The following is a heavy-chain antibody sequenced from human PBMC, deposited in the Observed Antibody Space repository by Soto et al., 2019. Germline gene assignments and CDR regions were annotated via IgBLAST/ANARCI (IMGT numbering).Heavy chain of an antibody. CDR1: GFSVTGSGVA. J-gene: IGHJ4*02. V-gene: IGHV2-5*02. D-gene: IGHD3-10*01. CDR3: XXXXXXXXXGXEF. CDR2: IYWDDDK. Sequence: QITLKESGPALVKPTQTLTLTCTCSGFSVTGSGVAVGWIRQPPGKALEWLALIYWDDDKRYSPSLKSRLTISRDTSKNQVVLTMTNMGPVDTGXXXXXXXXXXXXXGXEFWGQGTLVTVPS.